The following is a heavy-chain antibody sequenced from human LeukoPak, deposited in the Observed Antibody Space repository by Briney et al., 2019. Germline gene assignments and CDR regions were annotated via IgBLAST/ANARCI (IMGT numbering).Heavy chain of an antibody. CDR3: ARLASTGAMAHNYYYYYYMDV. CDR1: GGSISSSSYY. D-gene: IGHD1-7*01. CDR2: IYYSGST. Sequence: SETLSLTCTVSGGSISSSSYYWGWIRQPPGKGLEWIGSIYYSGSTYYNPSLKSRVTISVDTSKNQFSLKLSSVTAADTAVYYCARLASTGAMAHNYYYYYYMDVWGKGTTVTVSS. V-gene: IGHV4-39*07. J-gene: IGHJ6*03.